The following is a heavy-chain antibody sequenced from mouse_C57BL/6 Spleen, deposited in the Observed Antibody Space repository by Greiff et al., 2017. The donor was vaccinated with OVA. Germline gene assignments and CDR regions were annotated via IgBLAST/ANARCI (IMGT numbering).Heavy chain of an antibody. D-gene: IGHD2-5*01. J-gene: IGHJ2*01. Sequence: QVQLQQPGAELVKPGASVKLSCKASGYTFTSYWMQWVKQRPGQGLEWIGEIDPSDSDTNYNQKFKGKATLTVDTSSSTAYMQLISLTSEDSAVYYCARPYSNYVRYFDYWGQGTTLTVSS. V-gene: IGHV1-50*01. CDR2: IDPSDSDT. CDR1: GYTFTSYW. CDR3: ARPYSNYVRYFDY.